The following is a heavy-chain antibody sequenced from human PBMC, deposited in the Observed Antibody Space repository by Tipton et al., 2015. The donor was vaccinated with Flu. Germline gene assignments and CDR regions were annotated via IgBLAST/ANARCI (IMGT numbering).Heavy chain of an antibody. J-gene: IGHJ4*02. CDR1: GGSIRSDY. Sequence: TLSLTCTVSGGSIRSDYWSWIRQPAGKGPEWIGRIYSSGATNYNPSLKSRVTMSVDMSQNQFSLNLSSVTAADTAVYYCVRCKSGSYCLCFDYWGQGTLVTVSS. V-gene: IGHV4-4*07. CDR2: IYSSGAT. D-gene: IGHD1-26*01. CDR3: VRCKSGSYCLCFDY.